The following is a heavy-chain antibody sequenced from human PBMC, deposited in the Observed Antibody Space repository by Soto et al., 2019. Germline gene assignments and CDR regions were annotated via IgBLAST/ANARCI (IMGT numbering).Heavy chain of an antibody. J-gene: IGHJ6*02. Sequence: SSCERCGGKESSYWRRWEHQKKGKGVGWMGRIDPSDSYTNYSPSFQGHVTISADKSISTAYLQWSSLKASDTAMYYCAIILSPPYSHSYYSSGIDVCGQGTTVTLSS. CDR2: IDPSDSYT. V-gene: IGHV5-10-1*01. CDR3: AIILSPPYSHSYYSSGIDV. CDR1: GGKESSYW. D-gene: IGHD2-15*01.